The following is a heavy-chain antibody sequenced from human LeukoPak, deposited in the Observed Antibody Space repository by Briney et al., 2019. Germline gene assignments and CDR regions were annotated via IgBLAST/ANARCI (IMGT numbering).Heavy chain of an antibody. CDR3: ANHGGWHRFDS. CDR2: ISSSGGST. D-gene: IGHD6-19*01. J-gene: IGHJ4*02. Sequence: AGSLRCSCAASGFTFNSYAMRWVRRAPGKGLEWVSTISSSGGSTYYTHYVKGRFTITRDNSKNTLYIQMNSLRAEDAAIYYCANHGGWHRFDSWGQGTLVTVSS. V-gene: IGHV3-23*01. CDR1: GFTFNSYA.